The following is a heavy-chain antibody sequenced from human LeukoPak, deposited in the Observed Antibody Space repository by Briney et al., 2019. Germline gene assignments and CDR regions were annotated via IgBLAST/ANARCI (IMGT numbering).Heavy chain of an antibody. V-gene: IGHV1-8*01. D-gene: IGHD6-6*01. CDR3: ARGSIAARPFSETNFDY. J-gene: IGHJ4*02. CDR1: GYTFTNYD. CDR2: MNPNSGNT. Sequence: GASVKVSCKASGYTFTNYDINWVRQATGQGLEWMGWMNPNSGNTGYAQKFQGRVSLTGNTSINTVYMELSSLRSEDTAVYYCARGSIAARPFSETNFDYWGQGTLVTVSS.